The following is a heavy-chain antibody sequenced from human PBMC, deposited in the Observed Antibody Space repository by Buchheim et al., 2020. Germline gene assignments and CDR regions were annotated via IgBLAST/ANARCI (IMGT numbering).Heavy chain of an antibody. Sequence: QVQLVESGGGVVQPGRSLRLSCAASGFTFSSYGMHWVRQAPGKGLEWVAVISYDGSNKYYAESVKGRFTISSDNSKNTLYLQMNSLRAEDTAVYYCAKQLDEYSSSSGCGYWGQGTL. D-gene: IGHD6-6*01. V-gene: IGHV3-30*18. CDR2: ISYDGSNK. CDR1: GFTFSSYG. CDR3: AKQLDEYSSSSGCGY. J-gene: IGHJ4*02.